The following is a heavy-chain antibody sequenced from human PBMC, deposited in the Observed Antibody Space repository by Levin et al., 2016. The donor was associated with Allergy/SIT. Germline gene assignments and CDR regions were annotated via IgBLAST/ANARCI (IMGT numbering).Heavy chain of an antibody. V-gene: IGHV3-30*18. CDR3: AKESQYCRDVKCSFKYGLHV. CDR1: GFSFSTYG. Sequence: GESLKISCAASGFSFSTYGMQWVRQAPGKGLEWVAAISPDGGNDYYADTVKGRFTISRDNFKNTVYLQMDSLRADDTAVYYCAKESQYCRDVKCSFKYGLHVWGQGTTVTVSS. D-gene: IGHD2/OR15-2a*01. J-gene: IGHJ6*02. CDR2: ISPDGGND.